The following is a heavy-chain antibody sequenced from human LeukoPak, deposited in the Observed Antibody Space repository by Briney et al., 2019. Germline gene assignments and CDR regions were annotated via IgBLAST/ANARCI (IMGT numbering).Heavy chain of an antibody. J-gene: IGHJ6*02. V-gene: IGHV1-69*05. CDR3: ARGGGYQLPRGSEDYYYYYGMDV. Sequence: ASVKVSCKASGGTFSSYAISWVRQAPGQGLEWMGGIIPIFGTANYAQKFQGRVTITTDESTSTAYMELSSLRSEDTAVYYCARGGGYQLPRGSEDYYYYYGMDVWGQGTTVTVSS. CDR2: IIPIFGTA. D-gene: IGHD2-2*01. CDR1: GGTFSSYA.